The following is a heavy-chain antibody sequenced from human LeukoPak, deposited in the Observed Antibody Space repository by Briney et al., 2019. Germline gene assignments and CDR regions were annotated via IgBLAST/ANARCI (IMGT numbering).Heavy chain of an antibody. Sequence: PGGSLRLSCAASGFTSNRFWMHWVRQAPGKGLVWVSRIISDGSSTNYADSVKGRFTISRDNAKNTLYLQMNSLRAEDTALYYCAREDVDITVATSGAFDIWGQGTMVTVSS. D-gene: IGHD6-19*01. CDR3: AREDVDITVATSGAFDI. CDR1: GFTSNRFW. CDR2: IISDGSST. J-gene: IGHJ3*02. V-gene: IGHV3-74*01.